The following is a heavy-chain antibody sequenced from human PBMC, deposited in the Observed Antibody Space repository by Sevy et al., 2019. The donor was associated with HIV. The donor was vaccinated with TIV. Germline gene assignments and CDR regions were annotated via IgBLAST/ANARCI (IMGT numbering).Heavy chain of an antibody. CDR1: GFTFSSYG. Sequence: GGSLRLSCAASGFTFSSYGMHWVRQAPGKGLEWVAVIWYDGSNKYYVDSVKGRFTISRDNSKNTLYLQMNSLRAEDTAVYYCAREGGDDYYDSSGYIFDYWGQGTLVTVSS. CDR2: IWYDGSNK. CDR3: AREGGDDYYDSSGYIFDY. D-gene: IGHD3-22*01. V-gene: IGHV3-33*01. J-gene: IGHJ4*02.